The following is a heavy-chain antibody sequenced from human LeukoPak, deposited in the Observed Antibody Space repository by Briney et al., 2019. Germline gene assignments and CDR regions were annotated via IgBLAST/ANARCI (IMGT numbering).Heavy chain of an antibody. D-gene: IGHD6-13*01. Sequence: ASVKVSCKTSGYSFTRCAMHWGRQAPGRWLEWMGWINTNTGNPTYAQGFTGRFVFSLDTSVSTAYQQISSLKAEDTAVYYCARDEEAAAGNRWFDPWGQGTLVTVSS. CDR2: INTNTGNP. J-gene: IGHJ5*02. V-gene: IGHV7-4-1*02. CDR1: GYSFTRCA. CDR3: ARDEEAAAGNRWFDP.